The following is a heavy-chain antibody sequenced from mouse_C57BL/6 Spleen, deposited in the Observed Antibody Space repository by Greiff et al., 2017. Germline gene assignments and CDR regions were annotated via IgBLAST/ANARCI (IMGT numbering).Heavy chain of an antibody. D-gene: IGHD4-1*01. CDR1: GYSITSGYY. CDR3: ALKLGRGYAMDY. V-gene: IGHV3-6*01. Sequence: DVQLQESGPGLVKPSQSLSLTCSVTGYSITSGYYWNWIRQFPGNKLEWMGYISYDGSNNYNPSLKNRISITRDTSKNQFFLKLNSVTTEDTATYYCALKLGRGYAMDYWGQGTSVTVSS. J-gene: IGHJ4*01. CDR2: ISYDGSN.